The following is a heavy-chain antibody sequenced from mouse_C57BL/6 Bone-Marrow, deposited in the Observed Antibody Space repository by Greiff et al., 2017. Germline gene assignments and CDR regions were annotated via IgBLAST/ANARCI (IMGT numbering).Heavy chain of an antibody. CDR3: AIYGNYAMDY. CDR1: GYTFTSYG. CDR2: IYPRSGNT. D-gene: IGHD2-1*01. V-gene: IGHV1-81*01. Sequence: VMLVESGAELARPGASVKLSCKASGYTFTSYGISWVKQRTGQGLEWIGEIYPRSGNTYYNEKFKGKATLTADKSSSTAYMELRSLTSEDSAVYFCAIYGNYAMDYWGQGASVTVSS. J-gene: IGHJ4*01.